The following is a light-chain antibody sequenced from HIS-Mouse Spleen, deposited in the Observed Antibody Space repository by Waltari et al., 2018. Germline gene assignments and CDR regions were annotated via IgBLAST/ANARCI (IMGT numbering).Light chain of an antibody. V-gene: IGKV3-20*01. J-gene: IGKJ1*01. Sequence: EIVLTQSPGTLSLSPGERATLSCRASQSVSRIYLAWYQQKPGQAPRLLISGGSSRATGIPDRFSGSGSGTDFTLTISRLEPEDFAVYYCQQYGSSPQTFGQGTKVEIK. CDR1: QSVSRIY. CDR3: QQYGSSPQT. CDR2: GGS.